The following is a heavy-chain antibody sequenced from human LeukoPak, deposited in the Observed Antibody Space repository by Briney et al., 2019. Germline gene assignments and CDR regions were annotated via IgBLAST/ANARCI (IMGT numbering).Heavy chain of an antibody. CDR2: ISGSGGRT. V-gene: IGHV3-23*01. CDR1: GFTFSSYA. D-gene: IGHD2-21*02. CDR3: AKGRLVVTGIDY. J-gene: IGHJ4*02. Sequence: RPGGSLRLSCADSGFTFSSYAMSWVRQAPGKGLEWVSAISGSGGRTYYADSVKGRFTMSRDNSKNMLYLQMNSLRVEDTAVYYCAKGRLVVTGIDYWGQGTQVTVSS.